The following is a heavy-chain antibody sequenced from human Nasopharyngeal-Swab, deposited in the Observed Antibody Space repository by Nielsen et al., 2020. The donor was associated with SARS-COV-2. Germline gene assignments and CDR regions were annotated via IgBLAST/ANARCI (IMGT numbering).Heavy chain of an antibody. CDR2: ISAYNGNT. CDR1: GYTFTSYG. D-gene: IGHD6-13*01. V-gene: IGHV1-18*01. Sequence: ASVKVSCKASGYTFTSYGISWVRQAPGQGLEWMGWISAYNGNTNYAQKLQGRVTMTTDTSTSTAYMELRSLRSDDTAVYYCARAGIAAILGVYYYGMDVWGQGTTVTVSS. J-gene: IGHJ6*02. CDR3: ARAGIAAILGVYYYGMDV.